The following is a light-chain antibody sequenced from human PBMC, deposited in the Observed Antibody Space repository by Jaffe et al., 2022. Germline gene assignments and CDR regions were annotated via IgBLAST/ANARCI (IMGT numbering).Light chain of an antibody. CDR1: ERISNY. J-gene: IGKJ1*01. V-gene: IGKV1-5*03. Sequence: DVQLTQSPSTLSASVGDTVTITCQASERISNYLAWYQLKPGKAPKLLIYKASNLESGVPSRFSGTASGTEFTLSISSLQPNDFATYYCQQYSSYWTFGQGTKVEIK. CDR3: QQYSSYWT. CDR2: KAS.